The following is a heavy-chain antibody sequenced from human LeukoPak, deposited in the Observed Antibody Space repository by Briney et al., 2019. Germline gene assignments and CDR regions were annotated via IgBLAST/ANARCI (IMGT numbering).Heavy chain of an antibody. CDR3: AKDPPGEGEEFDY. Sequence: SLRLSCAASGFTFSSYAMHWVRQAPGKGLEWVAVISYDGSNKYYADSVKGRFTISRDNSKNTLYLQMNSLRAEDTAVYYCAKDPPGEGEEFDYWGQGTLVTVSS. J-gene: IGHJ4*02. D-gene: IGHD2-21*01. V-gene: IGHV3-30-3*01. CDR1: GFTFSSYA. CDR2: ISYDGSNK.